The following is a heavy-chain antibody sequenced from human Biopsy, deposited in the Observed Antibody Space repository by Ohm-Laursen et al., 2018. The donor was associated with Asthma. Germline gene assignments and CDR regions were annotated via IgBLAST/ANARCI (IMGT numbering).Heavy chain of an antibody. J-gene: IGHJ4*02. CDR3: ARGVDRVTGLLDHFDS. V-gene: IGHV4-61*01. D-gene: IGHD2-21*02. CDR2: IHYTGST. CDR1: GASVSIGSFY. Sequence: GTLSLTCSVSGASVSIGSFYWTWIRHYPGKGLEWIGYIHYTGSTHYKSSLKSRVSVSIDTSKNQFSLKLTSVTAADTAVYYCARGVDRVTGLLDHFDSWGQGTLVTVSS.